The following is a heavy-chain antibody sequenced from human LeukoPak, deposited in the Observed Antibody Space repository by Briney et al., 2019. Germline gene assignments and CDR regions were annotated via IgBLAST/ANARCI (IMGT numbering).Heavy chain of an antibody. Sequence: GGSLKISFTGSGYTIFSFGRHWIAWVRQMPGKGLEWMGSIYPLDSETTYSPSFGGHVPISADKSARTAYVQWSSLRASDTATYYCARVNSSLWFFDFWGGGTVVCVSS. CDR3: ARVNSSLWFFDF. CDR1: GYTIFSFGRHW. D-gene: IGHD3-9*01. J-gene: IGHJ4*02. CDR2: IYPLDSET. V-gene: IGHV5-51*01.